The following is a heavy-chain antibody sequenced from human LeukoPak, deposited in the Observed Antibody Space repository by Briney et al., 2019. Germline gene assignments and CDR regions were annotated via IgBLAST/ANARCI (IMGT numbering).Heavy chain of an antibody. CDR1: GFTFSDHY. Sequence: GGTLRLSCAASGFTFSDHYMDWVRQAPGKGLEWVGRNRNKANSYTTEYAASVKGRFTISRDASKNSLYLQMNSLKTEDTAVYYCTRVSGDGYSDYWGQGTLVTVSS. CDR3: TRVSGDGYSDY. CDR2: NRNKANSYTT. V-gene: IGHV3-72*01. D-gene: IGHD5-24*01. J-gene: IGHJ4*02.